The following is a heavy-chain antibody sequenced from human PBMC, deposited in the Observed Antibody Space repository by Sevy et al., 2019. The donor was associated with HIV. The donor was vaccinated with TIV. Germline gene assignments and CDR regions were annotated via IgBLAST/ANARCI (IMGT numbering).Heavy chain of an antibody. V-gene: IGHV3-53*01. J-gene: IGHJ3*02. CDR3: ARLSVYYDDSSGYYRRGHAFDI. Sequence: GGSLRLSCAASGFSVSNSYMSWVRQAPGKGLQWVSVIYSGDSTYYTDSVKGGFTISRDNSKNTLYLQMNSLRAEDTAVYYCARLSVYYDDSSGYYRRGHAFDIWGQGTMVTVSS. CDR1: GFSVSNSY. D-gene: IGHD3-22*01. CDR2: IYSGDST.